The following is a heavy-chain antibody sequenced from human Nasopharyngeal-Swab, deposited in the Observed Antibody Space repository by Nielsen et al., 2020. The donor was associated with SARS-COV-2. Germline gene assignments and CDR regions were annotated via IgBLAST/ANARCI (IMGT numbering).Heavy chain of an antibody. J-gene: IGHJ5*02. Sequence: GGSLRLSCAASGFTFSSYEMNWVRQAPGKGLEWVSYISSSGSTIYYADSVKGRFTISRDNSKNTLYLQMNSLRAEDTAVYYCARDYYDSSGYYNNWFDPWGQGTLVTVSS. V-gene: IGHV3-48*03. CDR1: GFTFSSYE. CDR3: ARDYYDSSGYYNNWFDP. D-gene: IGHD3-22*01. CDR2: ISSSGSTI.